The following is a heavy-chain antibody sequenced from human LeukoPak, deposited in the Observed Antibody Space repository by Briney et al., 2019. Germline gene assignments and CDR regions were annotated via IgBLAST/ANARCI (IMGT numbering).Heavy chain of an antibody. V-gene: IGHV3-11*01. CDR3: AKDSRRGYSYGLFDY. CDR1: GFTFSDYF. CDR2: ITNNGRKT. J-gene: IGHJ4*02. Sequence: PGGSLRLSCAASGFTFSDYFMGWVRQAPGKGLEWVSYITNNGRKTYYADSMKGRFTISRDNAKNSLYLQMNSLRAEDTALYYCAKDSRRGYSYGLFDYWGQGALVTVSS. D-gene: IGHD5-18*01.